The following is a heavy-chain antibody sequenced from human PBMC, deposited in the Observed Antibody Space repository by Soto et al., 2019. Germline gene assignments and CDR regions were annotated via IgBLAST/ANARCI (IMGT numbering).Heavy chain of an antibody. V-gene: IGHV3-33*06. J-gene: IGHJ4*02. Sequence: QVQLVESGGGVVQPGRSLRLSCAASGFTFSSYGMHWVRQAPGKGLEWVAVIWYGGSNKYYADSVKGRFTISRDNSKNTLYLQMNSLRAEDTAVYYCAKGFHTYYYGSGSFDYWGQGTLVTVSS. CDR1: GFTFSSYG. CDR3: AKGFHTYYYGSGSFDY. D-gene: IGHD3-10*01. CDR2: IWYGGSNK.